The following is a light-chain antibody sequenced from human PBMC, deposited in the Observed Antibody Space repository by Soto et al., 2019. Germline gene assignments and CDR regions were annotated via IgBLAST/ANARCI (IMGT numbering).Light chain of an antibody. J-gene: IGLJ1*01. CDR3: SSYASSSTPVV. CDR1: SSDVGGYNY. V-gene: IGLV2-14*03. CDR2: DVS. Sequence: QSALTQPASVSGSPGQSITISCTGTSSDVGGYNYVSWYQQHPGKAPKLMIHDVSNRPSGVSNRFSGSKSGNTASLTISGLQAEDEADYYCSSYASSSTPVVFGTGTKLTVL.